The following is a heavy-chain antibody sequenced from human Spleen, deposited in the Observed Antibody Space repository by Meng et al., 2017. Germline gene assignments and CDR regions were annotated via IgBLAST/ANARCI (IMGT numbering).Heavy chain of an antibody. V-gene: IGHV1-69*02. CDR2: IIPILGIT. CDR1: RASYSTNT. D-gene: IGHD3-16*01. J-gene: IGHJ4*02. Sequence: EAGVVTPDASGQVSCKASRASYSTNTINWVRLAPGQGLEWMGRIIPILGITNYAQKFQGRFTITAEKSTSTIDMDLSSLRSEDTAIYYCSRGTSLGSQDFWGQGTLVTVSS. CDR3: SRGTSLGSQDF.